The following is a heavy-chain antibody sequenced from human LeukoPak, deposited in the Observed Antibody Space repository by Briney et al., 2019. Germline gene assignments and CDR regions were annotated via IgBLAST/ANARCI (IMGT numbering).Heavy chain of an antibody. CDR3: ARDGIRGIAAAGTTWFDP. D-gene: IGHD6-13*01. J-gene: IGHJ5*02. CDR1: GGTFSSYA. Sequence: GASVKVSCKASGGTFSSYAISWVRQAPGQGLEWMGGIIPIFGAANYAQKFQGRVTITADESTSTAYMELSSLRSEGTAVYYCARDGIRGIAAAGTTWFDPWGQGTLVTVSS. CDR2: IIPIFGAA. V-gene: IGHV1-69*01.